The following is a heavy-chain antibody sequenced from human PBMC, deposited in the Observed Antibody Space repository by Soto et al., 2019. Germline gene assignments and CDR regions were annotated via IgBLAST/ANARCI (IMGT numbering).Heavy chain of an antibody. J-gene: IGHJ6*02. V-gene: IGHV1-69*01. CDR2: IIPISVTA. Sequence: QVQLVQSGAEVKKPGSSVKVSCKASEGTFSSYAISWVRQAPGQGFEWMGGIIPISVTANTAQKFQARVTITADESTSTVYMELSSLRSEDTAVYFCARSQGSSTSLEIYYYYYYGMDVWGQGTTVTVSS. CDR1: EGTFSSYA. CDR3: ARSQGSSTSLEIYYYYYYGMDV. D-gene: IGHD2-2*01.